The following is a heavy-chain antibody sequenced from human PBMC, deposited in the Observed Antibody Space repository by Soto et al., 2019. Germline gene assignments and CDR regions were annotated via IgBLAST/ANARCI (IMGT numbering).Heavy chain of an antibody. CDR2: IGTAGDP. D-gene: IGHD3-22*01. J-gene: IGHJ6*02. V-gene: IGHV3-13*05. CDR3: ARGGNSSGYYYGYYYYGMDV. CDR1: GFTFSSYD. Sequence: GGSLRLSCAASGFTFSSYDMHWVRQATGKGLEWVSAIGTAGDPYYPGSVKGRFTISRENAKNSLYLQMNSLRAGDTAVYYCARGGNSSGYYYGYYYYGMDVWGQGTTVTVSS.